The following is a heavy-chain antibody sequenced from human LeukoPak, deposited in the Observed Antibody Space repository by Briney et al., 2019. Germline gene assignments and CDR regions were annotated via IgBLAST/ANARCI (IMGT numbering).Heavy chain of an antibody. D-gene: IGHD2-2*01. J-gene: IGHJ4*02. CDR3: ARVYCSSTSCYAGIYYFDY. CDR2: INSDGSST. V-gene: IGHV3-74*01. CDR1: GFTFSSYW. Sequence: GGSLRLSCAASGFTFSSYWMHWVRQAPGKGLVWVSRINSDGSSTSYADSVKGRFTISRDNAKNTLYLQMNSLRAEDTAVYYCARVYCSSTSCYAGIYYFDYWGQGTLVTVSS.